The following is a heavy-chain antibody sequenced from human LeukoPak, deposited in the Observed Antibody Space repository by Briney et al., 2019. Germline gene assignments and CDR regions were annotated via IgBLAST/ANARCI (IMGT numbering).Heavy chain of an antibody. CDR3: ARDQQWLDPARHGFDY. D-gene: IGHD6-19*01. CDR2: ISPYSGKT. V-gene: IGHV1-18*01. CDR1: GYTFTSCG. Sequence: ASVKVSCKASGYTFTSCGISWVRQAPGQGLEWMGWISPYSGKTNYAQKYQGRVTMTTDTSTSTAYMELRSLRSDDTAVYYCARDQQWLDPARHGFDYWGQGTLVTVSS. J-gene: IGHJ4*02.